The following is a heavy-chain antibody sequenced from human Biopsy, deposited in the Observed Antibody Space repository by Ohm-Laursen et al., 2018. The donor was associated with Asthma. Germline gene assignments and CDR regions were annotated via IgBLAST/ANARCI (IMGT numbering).Heavy chain of an antibody. CDR2: LFSHDEK. CDR3: ARVVNYDFRSGYWFDP. Sequence: TPTLTLTCTVSGFPPRTVRMAVTLIRQPPRKALAWLAPLFSHDEKSYSTSLKSRITISKDTAKSQVVLTMSNMDPVDTATYYCARVVNYDFRSGYWFDPWGQGTLVTVSS. D-gene: IGHD3-3*01. V-gene: IGHV2-26*01. CDR1: GFPPRTVRMA. J-gene: IGHJ5*02.